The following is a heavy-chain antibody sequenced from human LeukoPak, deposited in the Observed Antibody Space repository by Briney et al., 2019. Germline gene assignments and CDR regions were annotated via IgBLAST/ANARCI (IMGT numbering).Heavy chain of an antibody. J-gene: IGHJ5*02. D-gene: IGHD3-22*01. CDR3: ARVPVLSSGYVWFDP. CDR1: GGSISSNSYY. Sequence: SETLSLTCAVSGGSISSNSYYWGWIRQRPGKGLEWIGSIYYSGSTYYNPSLKSRVTISIDTSKNQFSLKLSSVTAADTAVYYCARVPVLSSGYVWFDPWGQGTLVTVSS. V-gene: IGHV4-39*07. CDR2: IYYSGST.